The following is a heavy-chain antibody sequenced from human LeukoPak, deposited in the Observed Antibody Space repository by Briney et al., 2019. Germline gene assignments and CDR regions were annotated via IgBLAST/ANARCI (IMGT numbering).Heavy chain of an antibody. D-gene: IGHD3-22*01. CDR1: GFTFSSYD. V-gene: IGHV3-30*03. CDR3: ARDQGENYDSSGYYPY. Sequence: GGSLRLSCAASGFTFSSYDMHWVRQAPGKGLEWVALISYDGSNKYYADSVKGRFTISRDSSKNTLYLQMNSLRAEDTAVYYCARDQGENYDSSGYYPYWGQGTLVTVSS. CDR2: ISYDGSNK. J-gene: IGHJ4*02.